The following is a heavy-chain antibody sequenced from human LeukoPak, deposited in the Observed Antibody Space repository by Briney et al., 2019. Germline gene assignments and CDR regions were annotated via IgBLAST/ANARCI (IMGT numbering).Heavy chain of an antibody. J-gene: IGHJ4*02. CDR3: ARGAYYYED. CDR2: ISYDGSSK. D-gene: IGHD3-22*01. V-gene: IGHV3-30-3*01. Sequence: GGSLRLSCAASGFTFSSYAMHWVRQAPGKGLEWVAVISYDGSSKYYADSVKGRFTISRDNAKNSLYLQMNSLRAEDTAVYYCARGAYYYEDWGQGTLVTVSS. CDR1: GFTFSSYA.